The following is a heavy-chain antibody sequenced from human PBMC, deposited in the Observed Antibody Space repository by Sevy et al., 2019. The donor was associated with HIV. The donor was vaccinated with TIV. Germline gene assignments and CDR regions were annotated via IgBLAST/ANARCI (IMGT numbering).Heavy chain of an antibody. V-gene: IGHV3-7*01. CDR2: IKQAAGQK. CDR1: GFTFSKYW. D-gene: IGHD1-26*01. CDR3: ARDDGIYYFHY. Sequence: GGSLRLSCAASGFTFSKYWMDWVRQAPGKGLEWVANIKQAAGQKSYVDSVKGRFTISRDNAKNSLYLQMNSLRADDTAVYFCARDDGIYYFHYWGQGTLVTVSS. J-gene: IGHJ4*02.